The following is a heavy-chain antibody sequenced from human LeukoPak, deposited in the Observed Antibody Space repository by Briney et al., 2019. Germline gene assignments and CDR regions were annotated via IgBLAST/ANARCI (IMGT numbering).Heavy chain of an antibody. J-gene: IGHJ4*02. Sequence: SVKVSCKASGGTFSSYAVRWKRQAPGQWLELMGGIIPIFGTANYAQKFQGRVTITADESTSTAYMELSSLRSEDTAVYYCAIGGYSYGGEGFDYWGQGTLVTVSS. CDR3: AIGGYSYGGEGFDY. CDR1: GGTFSSYA. D-gene: IGHD5-18*01. V-gene: IGHV1-69*13. CDR2: IIPIFGTA.